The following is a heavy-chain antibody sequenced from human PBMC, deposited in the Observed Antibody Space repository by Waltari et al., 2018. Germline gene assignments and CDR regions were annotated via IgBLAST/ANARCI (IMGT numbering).Heavy chain of an antibody. V-gene: IGHV4-59*01. CDR1: GFPFDDYA. D-gene: IGHD3-16*01. CDR2: IYYSGST. CDR3: ARGPSFHYYYYMDV. J-gene: IGHJ6*03. Sequence: VQLVESGGGLVQPGRSLRLSCAASGFPFDDYAMPWVRQAPGKGLEWIGNIYYSGSTNYNPSLKSRVTISVDTSKNQFSLKLSSVTAADTAVYYCARGPSFHYYYYMDVWGKGTTVTVSS.